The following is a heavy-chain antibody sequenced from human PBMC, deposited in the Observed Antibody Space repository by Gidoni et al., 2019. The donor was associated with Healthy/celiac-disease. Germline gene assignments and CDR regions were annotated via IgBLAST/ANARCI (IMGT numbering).Heavy chain of an antibody. Sequence: WVAVISYDGSNKYYADSVKGRFTISRDNSKNTLYLQMNSLRAEDTAVYYCAKRLSYSSSWYGNYYYYGMDVWGQGTTVTVSS. CDR2: ISYDGSNK. V-gene: IGHV3-30*18. J-gene: IGHJ6*02. D-gene: IGHD6-13*01. CDR3: AKRLSYSSSWYGNYYYYGMDV.